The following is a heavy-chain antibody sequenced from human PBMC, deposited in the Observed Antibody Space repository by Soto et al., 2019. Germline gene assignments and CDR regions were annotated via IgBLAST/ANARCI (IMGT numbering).Heavy chain of an antibody. Sequence: QVQLVQSGAEVKKPGASVKVSCKASGYTFTSYDINWVRQATGPGLEWMGWMNPNSGNTGYAQKFQGRVTMTRNTSISTAYMELSSLSSEDKAVYYCARDLKGYCSGGSCDSFPLDIWGHGTMVTVSS. CDR3: ARDLKGYCSGGSCDSFPLDI. J-gene: IGHJ3*02. V-gene: IGHV1-8*01. CDR1: GYTFTSYD. D-gene: IGHD2-15*01. CDR2: MNPNSGNT.